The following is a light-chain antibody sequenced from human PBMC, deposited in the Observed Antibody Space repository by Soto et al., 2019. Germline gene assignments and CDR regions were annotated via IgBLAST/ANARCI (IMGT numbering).Light chain of an antibody. V-gene: IGKV1-5*03. CDR3: QQYQTWW. J-gene: IGKJ1*01. Sequence: DIQMTQSPLTLSASVGDRVTITCRASQTISRWLAWYQQKPGKAPKLLIYRASSLESGVPSRFSGSGSGKDFTLVSSSLQCDDSATYYCQQYQTWWFGQGTKVEIK. CDR2: RAS. CDR1: QTISRW.